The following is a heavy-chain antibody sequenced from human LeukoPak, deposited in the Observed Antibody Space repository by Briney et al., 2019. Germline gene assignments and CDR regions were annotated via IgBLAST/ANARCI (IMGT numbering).Heavy chain of an antibody. CDR1: GFTFSSYS. CDR3: ARGHYYDSSGHVDY. J-gene: IGHJ4*02. V-gene: IGHV3-21*01. D-gene: IGHD3-22*01. CDR2: IGSSSSYI. Sequence: PGGSLRLSCAASGFTFSSYSMNWVRQAPGKGLEWVSSIGSSSSYIYYADSVKGRFTISRDNAKNSLYLQMNSLRAEDTAVYYCARGHYYDSSGHVDYWGQGTLVTVSS.